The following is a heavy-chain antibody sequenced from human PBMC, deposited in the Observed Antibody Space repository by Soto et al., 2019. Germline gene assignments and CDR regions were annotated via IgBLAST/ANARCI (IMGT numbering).Heavy chain of an antibody. CDR3: VRDSRRGYGMDV. D-gene: IGHD3-10*01. CDR2: ISGGSKSI. V-gene: IGHV3-48*02. CDR1: GLPFSSHS. Sequence: EVQLVESGGGLVQPGGSLRLSCVAPGLPFSSHSMNWARRAPGKGLEWVSYISGGSKSIYYAASVKGRFTISRDNAKNSLYLEMNSLRDEDTAVYSCVRDSRRGYGMDVWGPGTTVTVSS. J-gene: IGHJ6*02.